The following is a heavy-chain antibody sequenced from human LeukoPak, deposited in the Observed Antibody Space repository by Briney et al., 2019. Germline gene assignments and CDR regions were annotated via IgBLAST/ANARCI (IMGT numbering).Heavy chain of an antibody. Sequence: SETLSLTCTVSGGSISSGDYYWSWIRQPPGKGLEWIGYIYHSGGTNYNPSLQSRVTMSVDTSKNQFSLNLNSVTAADTAVYYCARGGAARLHFQNWGQGTLVTVSS. D-gene: IGHD6-6*01. CDR3: ARGGAARLHFQN. CDR1: GGSISSGDYY. CDR2: IYHSGGT. V-gene: IGHV4-61*08. J-gene: IGHJ1*01.